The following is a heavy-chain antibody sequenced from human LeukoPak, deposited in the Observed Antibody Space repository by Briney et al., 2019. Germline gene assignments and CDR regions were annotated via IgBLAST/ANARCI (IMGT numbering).Heavy chain of an antibody. CDR1: GFTFSSYS. Sequence: PGGSLRLSCAASGFTFSSYSMNWVRQAPGKGLEWVSSISSSSSYMYYADSVKGRFTISRDNAKNSLYLQMNSLRAEDTAVYCCARDRGNLHSYWGQGTLVTVSS. CDR2: ISSSSSYM. V-gene: IGHV3-21*01. CDR3: ARDRGNLHSY. J-gene: IGHJ4*02. D-gene: IGHD4-23*01.